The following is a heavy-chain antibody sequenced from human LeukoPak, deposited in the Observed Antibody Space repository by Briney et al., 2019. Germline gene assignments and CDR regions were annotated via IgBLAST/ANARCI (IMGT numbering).Heavy chain of an antibody. D-gene: IGHD3-9*01. CDR1: GGSISSYY. CDR3: ARDQRQAGDWLSNDY. CDR2: IYTSGST. J-gene: IGHJ4*02. V-gene: IGHV4-4*07. Sequence: SETLSLTCTVSGGSISSYYWSWIRQPAGKGLEWIGRIYTSGSTNYNPSLKSRVTMSVDTPKNQFSLKLSSVTAADTAVYYCARDQRQAGDWLSNDYWGQGTLVTVSS.